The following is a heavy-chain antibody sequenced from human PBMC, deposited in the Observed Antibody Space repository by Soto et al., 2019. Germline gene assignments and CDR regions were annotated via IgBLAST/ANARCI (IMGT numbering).Heavy chain of an antibody. J-gene: IGHJ3*01. CDR3: ARFAATSGINAFDV. CDR2: IYPGDSDT. D-gene: IGHD1-1*01. CDR1: GYSFSTYW. V-gene: IGHV5-51*01. Sequence: PGESLKISCTGSGYSFSTYWIAWVRQMPGKGLEWMGIIYPGDSDTRYSPSFQGQVTISADTSTKTAYLQWSSLKASDTATYYCARFAATSGINAFDVWGPGTKVTVSS.